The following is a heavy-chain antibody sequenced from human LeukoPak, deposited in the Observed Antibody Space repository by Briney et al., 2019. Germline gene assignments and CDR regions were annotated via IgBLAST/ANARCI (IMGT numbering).Heavy chain of an antibody. CDR3: ARTGHRNPRFDY. CDR2: INPNSGGT. V-gene: IGHV1-2*02. J-gene: IGHJ4*02. Sequence: ASVKASCKASGYTFTGYYMHWVRQAPGQGLEWMGWINPNSGGTNYAQKFQGRVTMTRDTSISTAYMELSRLRSDDTAVYYCARTGHRNPRFDYWGQGTLVTVSS. D-gene: IGHD1-14*01. CDR1: GYTFTGYY.